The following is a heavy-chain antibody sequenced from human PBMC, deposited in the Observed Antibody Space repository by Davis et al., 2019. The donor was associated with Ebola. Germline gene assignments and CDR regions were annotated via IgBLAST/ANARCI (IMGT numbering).Heavy chain of an antibody. Sequence: PSETLSLTCTVSGGSISSSSYYWGWIRQPPGKGLEWIGSIYYSGSTYYNPSLKSRVTISVDTSKNQFSLKLSSVTAADTAVYYCARHDSSSSLVYYGMDVWGQGTTVTVSS. CDR1: GGSISSSSYY. J-gene: IGHJ6*02. CDR2: IYYSGST. CDR3: ARHDSSSSLVYYGMDV. D-gene: IGHD6-13*01. V-gene: IGHV4-39*01.